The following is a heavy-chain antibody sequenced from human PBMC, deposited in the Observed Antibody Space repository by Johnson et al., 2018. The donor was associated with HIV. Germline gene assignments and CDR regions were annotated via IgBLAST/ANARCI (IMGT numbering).Heavy chain of an antibody. V-gene: IGHV3-64*04. CDR1: GFTFSSYA. CDR2: ISSNGGST. D-gene: IGHD6-13*01. Sequence: QVQLVESGGGFVQPGGSLRLSCAASGFTFSSYAMHWVRQAPGKGLEYVSAISSNGGSTYYADSVKGRFTISRDNSKNTLYLQMNSLRAEATAVYYCAPAGPDAFDIWGQGTMVTVSS. CDR3: APAGPDAFDI. J-gene: IGHJ3*02.